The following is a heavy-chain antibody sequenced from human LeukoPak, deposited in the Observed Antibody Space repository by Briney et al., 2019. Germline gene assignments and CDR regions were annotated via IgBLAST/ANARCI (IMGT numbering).Heavy chain of an antibody. V-gene: IGHV3-74*01. CDR1: GFTFSSYW. CDR2: ISPDGSIT. Sequence: PGGSLRLSCAASGFTFSSYWIHWVRQAPGKGLVWVSRISPDGSITNYADSVQGRFTISRDNSKNTLYLQMNSLRAEDTAVYYCAKGDSVRYFDWLLPYYFDYWGQGTLVTVSS. J-gene: IGHJ4*02. D-gene: IGHD3-9*01. CDR3: AKGDSVRYFDWLLPYYFDY.